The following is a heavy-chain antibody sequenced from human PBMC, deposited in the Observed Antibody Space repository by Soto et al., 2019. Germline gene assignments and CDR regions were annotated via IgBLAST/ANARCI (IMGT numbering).Heavy chain of an antibody. CDR3: AGGYWGDYANHVVQGFGFDY. J-gene: IGHJ4*02. V-gene: IGHV4-59*01. D-gene: IGHD2-2*03. CDR2: IYYSGST. Sequence: SETLSLTCTVSGGSISSYYWSWIRQPPGKGLEWIGYIYYSGSTNYNPSLKSRVTISVDTSKNQFSLKLSSVTAADTAVYYCAGGYWGDYANHVVQGFGFDYWGQGTLVTVSS. CDR1: GGSISSYY.